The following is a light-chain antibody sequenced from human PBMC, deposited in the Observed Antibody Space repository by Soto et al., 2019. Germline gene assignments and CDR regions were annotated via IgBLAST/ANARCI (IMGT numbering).Light chain of an antibody. J-gene: IGKJ4*01. CDR1: QGISSA. Sequence: AIQLTQSPSSLSASIGDRVIITCRASQGISSALAWYQQKPGKAPKLLIYDASTSEGGVPSRFSGSGSGTDFTLTITSLQPEDFATYYCQQFLNYPLTFGGGTKVEIK. CDR2: DAS. CDR3: QQFLNYPLT. V-gene: IGKV1D-13*01.